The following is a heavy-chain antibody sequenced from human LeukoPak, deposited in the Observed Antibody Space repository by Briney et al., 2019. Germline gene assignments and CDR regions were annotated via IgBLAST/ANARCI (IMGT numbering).Heavy chain of an antibody. D-gene: IGHD3-16*02. CDR3: AKIDWGSYRFGYFDY. J-gene: IGHJ4*02. Sequence: WGSLRLSCAASAFTFSSYSINWVRQVPGKGLECVSVISGSGGSTNYADSVKGRFTISRDNSKNTLYLQMNSLRAEDTAIYYCAKIDWGSYRFGYFDYWGQGILVTVST. CDR1: AFTFSSYS. V-gene: IGHV3-23*01. CDR2: ISGSGGST.